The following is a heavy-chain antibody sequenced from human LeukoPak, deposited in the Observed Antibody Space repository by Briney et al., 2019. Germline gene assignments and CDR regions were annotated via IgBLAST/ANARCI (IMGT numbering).Heavy chain of an antibody. CDR3: AKAEPRSDSYSSSWYHHGMDV. V-gene: IGHV5-10-1*01. CDR1: GYSLTSYL. J-gene: IGHJ6*02. Sequence: GGSLKIPCKGSGYSLTSYLISWVRQMPGQGLEGIGRVDPSGSYTNYGPSFQGHVTISADKSISTAYLQWSRLKASDTAMYYCAKAEPRSDSYSSSWYHHGMDVWGQGTTVTVSS. D-gene: IGHD6-13*01. CDR2: VDPSGSYT.